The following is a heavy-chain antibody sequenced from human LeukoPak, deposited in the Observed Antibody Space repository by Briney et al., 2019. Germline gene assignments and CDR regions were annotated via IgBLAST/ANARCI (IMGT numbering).Heavy chain of an antibody. CDR3: ARSGNSYGYGVWNY. J-gene: IGHJ4*02. V-gene: IGHV4-59*01. Sequence: PSETLSLTCTVSGGSISSYYWSWIRQPPGKGLEWLGYIYYSGSTNYNPSLKSRVTISVDTSKNQFSLKLSSVTAADTAVYYCARSGNSYGYGVWNYWGQGTLVTVSS. D-gene: IGHD5-18*01. CDR2: IYYSGST. CDR1: GGSISSYY.